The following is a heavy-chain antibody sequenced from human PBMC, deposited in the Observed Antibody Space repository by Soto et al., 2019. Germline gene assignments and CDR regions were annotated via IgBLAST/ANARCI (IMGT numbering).Heavy chain of an antibody. CDR2: IYYSGST. Sequence: PSETLSLTCTVSGGSISSSSYYWGWIRQPPGKGLEWIGSIYYSGSTYYNPSLKSRVTISVDTSKNQFSLKLSSVTAADTAVYYCAGHIAVAGYYFDYWGQGTLVTVSS. V-gene: IGHV4-39*01. J-gene: IGHJ4*02. CDR1: GGSISSSSYY. D-gene: IGHD6-19*01. CDR3: AGHIAVAGYYFDY.